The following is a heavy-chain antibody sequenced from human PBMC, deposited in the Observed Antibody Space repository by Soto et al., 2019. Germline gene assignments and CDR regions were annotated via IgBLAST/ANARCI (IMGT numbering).Heavy chain of an antibody. J-gene: IGHJ4*02. CDR3: AKEGIELWSAFDS. CDR2: ISDDGSNK. CDR1: SFTFSNYG. V-gene: IGHV3-30*18. Sequence: QVQLVESGGGVVQPGRSLRLSCTTSSFTFSNYGIHWVRQAPGKGLEWVAVISDDGSNKYYEDSVKGRFTISRDNSKDTVYLEINNLRPEDTAVYYCAKEGIELWSAFDSWGQGILVSVSS. D-gene: IGHD5-18*01.